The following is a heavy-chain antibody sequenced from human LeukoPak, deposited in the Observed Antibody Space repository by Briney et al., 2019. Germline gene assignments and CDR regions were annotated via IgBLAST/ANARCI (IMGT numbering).Heavy chain of an antibody. CDR3: ASLSSGWTYYFDY. V-gene: IGHV4-59*11. J-gene: IGHJ4*02. Sequence: SETLSLTCTVSGGSISSHYWSWIRQPPGKGLEWIGYIYYSGSTNYNPSLKSRVTISVDTSKNQFSLKLSSVTAADTAVYYCASLSSGWTYYFDYWGQGTLVTVSS. CDR1: GGSISSHY. CDR2: IYYSGST. D-gene: IGHD6-19*01.